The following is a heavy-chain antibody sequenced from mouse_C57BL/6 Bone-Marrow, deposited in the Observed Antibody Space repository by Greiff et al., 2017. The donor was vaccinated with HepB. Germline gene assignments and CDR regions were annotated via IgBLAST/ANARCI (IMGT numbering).Heavy chain of an antibody. Sequence: VQLQQPGAELVRPGTSVKLSCKASGYTFTSYWMHWVKQRPGQGLEWIGVIDPSDSYTNYNQKFKGKATLTVDTSSSTAYMQLSSLTSEDSAVYYCARRGFSPYFDYWGQGTTLTVSS. J-gene: IGHJ2*01. V-gene: IGHV1-59*01. CDR1: GYTFTSYW. CDR2: IDPSDSYT. CDR3: ARRGFSPYFDY.